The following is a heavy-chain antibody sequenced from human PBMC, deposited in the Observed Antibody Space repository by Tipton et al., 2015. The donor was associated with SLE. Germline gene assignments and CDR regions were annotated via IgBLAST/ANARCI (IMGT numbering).Heavy chain of an antibody. Sequence: SLRLSCAASGFSIRTYDMHWVRQVKGKGLEWVAAIGTRGDPLDVDSVKGRFAISRKDAKNFLYLQMDSLRAGATAVYYCVRGGLDAFDLWGQVTMVTV. J-gene: IGHJ3*01. CDR1: GFSIRTYD. V-gene: IGHV3-13*05. CDR2: IGTRGDP. D-gene: IGHD3-16*01. CDR3: VRGGLDAFDL.